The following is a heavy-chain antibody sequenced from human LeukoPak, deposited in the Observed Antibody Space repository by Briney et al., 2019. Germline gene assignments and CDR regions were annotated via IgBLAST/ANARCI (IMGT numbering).Heavy chain of an antibody. CDR3: ARDGYSYGNFDY. V-gene: IGHV1-18*01. Sequence: ASVKVSCKASGYTFTSYGISWVRQAPGQGLEWMGWISAYNGNTNYAQKFQGRVTMTRDTSISTAYMELSRLRSEDTAVYYCARDGYSYGNFDYWGQGTLVTVSS. J-gene: IGHJ4*02. D-gene: IGHD5-18*01. CDR1: GYTFTSYG. CDR2: ISAYNGNT.